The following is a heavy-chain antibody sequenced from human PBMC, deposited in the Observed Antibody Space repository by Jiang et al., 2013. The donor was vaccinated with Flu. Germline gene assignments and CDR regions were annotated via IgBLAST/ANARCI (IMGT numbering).Heavy chain of an antibody. Sequence: TCAVYGGSFSGYYWSWIRQPPGKGLEWIGEINHSGSTNYNPSLKSRVTISVDTSKNQFSLKLSSVTAADTAVYYCARGPYYGSGPRGMDVWGQGTTVTVSS. CDR1: GGSFSGYY. CDR2: INHSGST. CDR3: ARGPYYGSGPRGMDV. V-gene: IGHV4-34*01. D-gene: IGHD3-10*01. J-gene: IGHJ6*02.